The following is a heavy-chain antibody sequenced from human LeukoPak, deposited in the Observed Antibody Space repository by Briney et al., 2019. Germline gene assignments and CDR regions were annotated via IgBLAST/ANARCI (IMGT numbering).Heavy chain of an antibody. J-gene: IGHJ4*02. V-gene: IGHV3-7*01. D-gene: IGHD4-17*01. CDR2: IKQDGSEK. Sequence: GGSLRLSCATSGFTFSSYWMSWVRQAPGKGLEWVANIKQDGSEKYYVDSVKGRFTISRDNTKNSLYLQMNSLRAEDTAVYYCARDDTVTTRVGFIDWGQGTLVTVSS. CDR3: ARDDTVTTRVGFID. CDR1: GFTFSSYW.